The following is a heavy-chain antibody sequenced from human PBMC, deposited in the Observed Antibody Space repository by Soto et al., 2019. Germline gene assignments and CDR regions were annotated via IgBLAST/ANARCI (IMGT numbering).Heavy chain of an antibody. Sequence: SETLSLTCTVSGGSICSGDNYWSWIRQPPGKGLEWIGNIYYSGSTYYNPSLKSRVSISVDTSRDQFSLKLSSVTAADTAVYYCARGPVVVVSAPYYFDYWGQGTRVTVSS. CDR2: IYYSGST. V-gene: IGHV4-30-4*01. J-gene: IGHJ4*02. D-gene: IGHD2-21*01. CDR1: GGSICSGDNY. CDR3: ARGPVVVVSAPYYFDY.